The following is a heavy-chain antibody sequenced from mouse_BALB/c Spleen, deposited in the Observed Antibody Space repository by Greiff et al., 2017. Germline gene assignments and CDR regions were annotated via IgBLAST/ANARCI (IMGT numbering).Heavy chain of an antibody. V-gene: IGHV3-8*02. CDR2: ISYSGST. J-gene: IGHJ2*01. CDR1: GDSITSGY. Sequence: EVQLVESGPSLVKPSQTLSLTCSVTGDSITSGYWNWIRKFPGNKLEYMGYISYSGSTYYNPSLKSRISITRDTSKNQYYLQLNSVTTEDTATYYCARFTTARYYFDYWGQGTTLTVSS. D-gene: IGHD1-2*01. CDR3: ARFTTARYYFDY.